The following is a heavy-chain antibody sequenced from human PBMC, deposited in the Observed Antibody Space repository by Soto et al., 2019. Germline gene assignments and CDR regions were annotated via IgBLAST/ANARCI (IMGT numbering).Heavy chain of an antibody. V-gene: IGHV1-18*01. CDR3: ARQQWVYYYYGMDV. D-gene: IGHD6-19*01. CDR2: ISAYNGNT. J-gene: IGHJ6*02. Sequence: QVQLVQSGAEVKKPGASVKVSCKASGYTFTTYGISWVRQAPGQGLEWMGWISAYNGNTNYAQKIQGRVTMTTDTSTSRAYMELGSLRSDDTAGYYWARQQWVYYYYGMDVWGQGTTVTVSS. CDR1: GYTFTTYG.